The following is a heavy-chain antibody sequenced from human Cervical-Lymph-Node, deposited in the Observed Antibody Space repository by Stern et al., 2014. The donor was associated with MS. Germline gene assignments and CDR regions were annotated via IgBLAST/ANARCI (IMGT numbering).Heavy chain of an antibody. J-gene: IGHJ4*02. CDR3: AKVAYSGNALDY. CDR2: IISSGVIT. CDR1: EFTFSDYS. D-gene: IGHD4-23*01. V-gene: IGHV3-23*04. Sequence: EVQLVESGGDLVQPWGSLRLSCAASEFTFSDYSMTWVRQAPQKGLEWVSTIISSGVITYYADSVKGRFTISRDNSKSTLTLHMNSLRAEDTAIYFCAKVAYSGNALDYWGQGTLVTVSS.